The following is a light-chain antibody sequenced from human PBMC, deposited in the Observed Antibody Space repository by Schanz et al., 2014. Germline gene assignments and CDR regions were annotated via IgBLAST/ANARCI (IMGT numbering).Light chain of an antibody. CDR1: QSVGGH. V-gene: IGKV3-11*01. CDR2: DAS. CDR3: QQYGSSAST. J-gene: IGKJ2*01. Sequence: EIVLTQSPATLSLSPGERATLSCRASQSVGGHLAWYQQKPGQPPRLLIYDASNRATGIPARFSGSGSGTDFTLTISRLEPEDFAVYYCQQYGSSASTFGQGTKVEIE.